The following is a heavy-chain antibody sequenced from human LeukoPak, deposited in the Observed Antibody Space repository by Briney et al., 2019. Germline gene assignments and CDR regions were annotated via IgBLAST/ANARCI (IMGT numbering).Heavy chain of an antibody. CDR1: GFTFSSYA. Sequence: GGSLRLSCSASGFTFSSYAMHWVRQAPGKGLEYVSAISSNRGSTYYADSVKGRFTISRDNSKNTLYLQMSSLRAEDTAVYYCVKVLLYSSGWWNWFDPWGQGTLVTVSS. CDR2: ISSNRGST. D-gene: IGHD6-19*01. V-gene: IGHV3-64D*06. CDR3: VKVLLYSSGWWNWFDP. J-gene: IGHJ5*02.